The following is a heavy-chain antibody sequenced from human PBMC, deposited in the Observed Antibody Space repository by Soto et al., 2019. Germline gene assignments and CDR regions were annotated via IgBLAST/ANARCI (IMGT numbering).Heavy chain of an antibody. CDR3: ARGDYGVFDY. J-gene: IGHJ4*02. Sequence: SVKVSCTASGCTFSIYTISWVRQAPGQGLEWMGRVIPILGIANYAQKFQGRVTITADKSTSTAYMELSSLRSEDTAVYYCARGDYGVFDYWGQGTLVTVSS. V-gene: IGHV1-69*02. CDR1: GCTFSIYT. CDR2: VIPILGIA. D-gene: IGHD4-17*01.